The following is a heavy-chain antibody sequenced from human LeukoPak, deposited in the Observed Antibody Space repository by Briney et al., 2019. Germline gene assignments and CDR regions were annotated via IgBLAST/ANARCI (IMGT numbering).Heavy chain of an antibody. V-gene: IGHV3-48*04. CDR1: GFTFSIYS. D-gene: IGHD6-13*01. CDR3: ARVLGAATDY. Sequence: GGSLRLSCAASGFTFSIYSMNWVRQAPGKGLEWVSGISWNSGSIGYADSVKGRFTISRDNAKNSLYLQMNSLRAEDTAVYYCARVLGAATDYRGQGTLVTLSS. J-gene: IGHJ4*01. CDR2: ISWNSGSI.